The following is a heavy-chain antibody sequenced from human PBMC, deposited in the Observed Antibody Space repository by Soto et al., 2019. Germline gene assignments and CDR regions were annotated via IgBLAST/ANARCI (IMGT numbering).Heavy chain of an antibody. CDR1: GGSISSGNYY. J-gene: IGHJ4*02. V-gene: IGHV4-61*01. CDR2: IYYSGST. D-gene: IGHD3-10*01. Sequence: SETLSLTCTVSGGSISSGNYYWSWIRQPPGKGLEWIGYIYYSGSTNYNPSLKSRVTISVDTSKNQFSLKLNSMTAADTAVYYCARHNYGSGSTYFDYWGQGTPVTVSS. CDR3: ARHNYGSGSTYFDY.